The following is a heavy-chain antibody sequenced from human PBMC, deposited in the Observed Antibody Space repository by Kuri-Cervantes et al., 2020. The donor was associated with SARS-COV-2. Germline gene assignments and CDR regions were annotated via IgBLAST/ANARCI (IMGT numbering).Heavy chain of an antibody. CDR3: ASAGDYKGNGIDV. Sequence: SETLSLTCGVAGGVIIGDGYSWSWIRQPPGKGLEWIGYIYHTGTPYYNPSLRDRFTISVDRSMNQLSLNVKSVTAADTAVYYCASAGDYKGNGIDVWGQGTTVTVSS. V-gene: IGHV4-30-2*01. CDR2: IYHTGTP. J-gene: IGHJ6*02. CDR1: GGVIIGDGYS. D-gene: IGHD4-17*01.